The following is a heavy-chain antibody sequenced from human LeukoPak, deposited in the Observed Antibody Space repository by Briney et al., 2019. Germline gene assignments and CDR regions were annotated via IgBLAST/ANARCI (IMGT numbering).Heavy chain of an antibody. CDR2: IYYSGST. CDR3: AILAAAGQDGFDY. Sequence: SETLSLTCTVSGGSISSGDYYWSWIRQPPGKGLEWIGYIYYSGSTYYNPSLKSRVTISVDTSKNQFSLKLSSVTAADTAGYYCAILAAAGQDGFDYWGQGTLVTVSS. V-gene: IGHV4-30-4*01. D-gene: IGHD6-13*01. J-gene: IGHJ4*02. CDR1: GGSISSGDYY.